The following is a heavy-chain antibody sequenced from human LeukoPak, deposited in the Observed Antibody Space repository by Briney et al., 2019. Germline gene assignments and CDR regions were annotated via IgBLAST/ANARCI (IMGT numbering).Heavy chain of an antibody. J-gene: IGHJ6*03. CDR2: ISWDGGST. CDR1: GFTFDDYA. D-gene: IGHD3-10*01. V-gene: IGHV3-43D*03. Sequence: GGSLRLSCAASGFTFDDYAMQWVRQAPGKGLEWVSLISWDGGSTYYADSVKGRFTISRDNSKNSLYLQMNSLRAEDTALYYCASLLWFGDSDYYYMDVWGKGTTVTVSS. CDR3: ASLLWFGDSDYYYMDV.